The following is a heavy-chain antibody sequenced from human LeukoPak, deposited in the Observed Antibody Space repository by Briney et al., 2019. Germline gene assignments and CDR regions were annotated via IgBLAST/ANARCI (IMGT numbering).Heavy chain of an antibody. D-gene: IGHD5-18*01. J-gene: IGHJ4*02. CDR2: ISYDGSNK. Sequence: PGGSLRLSCAASGFTFSSYGMHWVHQAPGKGLEWVAVISYDGSNKYYADSVKGRFTISRDNSKNTLYLQMNSLRAEDTAVYYCAARGYSYAVWGQGTLVTVSS. CDR1: GFTFSSYG. CDR3: AARGYSYAV. V-gene: IGHV3-30*03.